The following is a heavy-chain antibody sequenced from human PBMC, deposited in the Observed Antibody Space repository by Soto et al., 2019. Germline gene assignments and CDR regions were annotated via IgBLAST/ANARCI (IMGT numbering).Heavy chain of an antibody. CDR1: GFTFSDYL. CDR3: ARELRPYGSGSYYKARRQYYGMDV. J-gene: IGHJ6*02. V-gene: IGHV3-30*04. Sequence: GGSLRLSCAAAGFTFSDYLMHWVRQAPGKGLEWVALISYDGRNEYYADSVKDRFTISRDSSKNTLYLHMNSLRAEDTAVYSCARELRPYGSGSYYKARRQYYGMDVWGQGTTVTVSS. D-gene: IGHD3-10*01. CDR2: ISYDGRNE.